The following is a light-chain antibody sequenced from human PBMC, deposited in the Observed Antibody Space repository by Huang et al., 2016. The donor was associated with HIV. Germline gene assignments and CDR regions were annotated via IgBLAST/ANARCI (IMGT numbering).Light chain of an antibody. V-gene: IGKV1-5*03. CDR2: GIS. CDR1: QNISSW. Sequence: DIQMTQSPSTLSAFVGDRLTTTCRASQNISSWLAWYQQKPGKPPRLLIYGISSLESGVPSRVSGSGSGTEFTLTISSLQPDDIGTYYCQYGETFGQGSKVEVK. J-gene: IGKJ1*01. CDR3: QYGET.